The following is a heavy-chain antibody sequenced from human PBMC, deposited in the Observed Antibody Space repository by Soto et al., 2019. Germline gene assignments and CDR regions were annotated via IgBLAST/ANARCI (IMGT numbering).Heavy chain of an antibody. V-gene: IGHV1-18*01. J-gene: IGHJ4*02. Sequence: QVHLVQSGAEVKKPGASVKVSCKGSGYAFTTYGITWVRQAPGQGLEWMGWNSAHNGNTNYAHNLHGRVTVTRETPTSTSYMELTSLRSDATAEDYGARGRYGCYWGKGALVNVSS. CDR2: NSAHNGNT. CDR3: ARGRYGCY. CDR1: GYAFTTYG. D-gene: IGHD1-1*01.